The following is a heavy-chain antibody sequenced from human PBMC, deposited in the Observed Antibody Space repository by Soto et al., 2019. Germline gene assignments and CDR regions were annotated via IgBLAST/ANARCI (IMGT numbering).Heavy chain of an antibody. J-gene: IGHJ6*04. V-gene: IGHV4-59*08. CDR3: ARHSTGLDV. Sequence: SETLSLTCTVSGGSISSSYWSWIRQPPGKGLEYIGYIHYSGSTNYNRSLKSRVTISLDTSKNQFSLKLSSVTAADTAVYYCARHSTGLDVWGKGTTVTVSS. CDR2: IHYSGST. CDR1: GGSISSSY. D-gene: IGHD3-9*01.